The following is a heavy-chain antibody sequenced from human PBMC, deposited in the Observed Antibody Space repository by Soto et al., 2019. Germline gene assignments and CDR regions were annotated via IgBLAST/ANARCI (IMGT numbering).Heavy chain of an antibody. Sequence: EVQLLESGGGLVQPGGSLRLSCAASGFTFSSYAMSWVRQAPGKGLEWVSAISGSGGSTYYADSVKGRFTISRDNSKNTLYLQMNSLRAEDTAVYYCAKAWCTNGVYYNAYWYFDLWGRGTLVTVSS. D-gene: IGHD2-8*01. CDR3: AKAWCTNGVYYNAYWYFDL. V-gene: IGHV3-23*01. CDR1: GFTFSSYA. CDR2: ISGSGGST. J-gene: IGHJ2*01.